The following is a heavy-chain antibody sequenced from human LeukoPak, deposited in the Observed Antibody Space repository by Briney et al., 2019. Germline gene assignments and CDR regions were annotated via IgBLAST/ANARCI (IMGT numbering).Heavy chain of an antibody. CDR3: AKDPAHSYYYGSGSYYQF. CDR1: GFTFSNYA. J-gene: IGHJ4*02. CDR2: ISGSADST. V-gene: IGHV3-23*01. D-gene: IGHD3-10*01. Sequence: GGSLRLSCAASGFTFSNYAMSWVRQAPGKGLKWVSAISGSADSTYYADSVKGRFTISRDNSKNTLYLQMNSLRAEDTAVYFCAKDPAHSYYYGSGSYYQFWGQGTLVTVSS.